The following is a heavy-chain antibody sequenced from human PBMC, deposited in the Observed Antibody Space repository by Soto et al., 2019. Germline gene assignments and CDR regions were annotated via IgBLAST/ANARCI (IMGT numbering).Heavy chain of an antibody. CDR2: ISGSGGST. J-gene: IGHJ4*02. CDR3: AKSRGQYSSGWPIDY. CDR1: GFTFSSYA. V-gene: IGHV3-23*01. D-gene: IGHD6-19*01. Sequence: GGSLRLSCAASGFTFSSYAMSWVRQAPGKGLEWVSAISGSGGSTYYADSVKGRFTISRDNSKNTLYLQMNSLRAEDTAVYYCAKSRGQYSSGWPIDYWGQGTLVTVSS.